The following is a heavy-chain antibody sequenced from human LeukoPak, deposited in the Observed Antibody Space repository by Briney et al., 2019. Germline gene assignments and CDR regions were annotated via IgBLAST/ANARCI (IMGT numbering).Heavy chain of an antibody. J-gene: IGHJ4*02. Sequence: ASVKVSCKVSGYTLTELSMHWVRQAPGKGLEWMGGFDPEDGETIYAQKFQGRVTMTEDTSTDTAYMELSSLRSEDTAVYYCATAMITFGGVIVPGDYWGQGTLVTVSS. CDR1: GYTLTELS. CDR2: FDPEDGET. D-gene: IGHD3-16*02. V-gene: IGHV1-24*01. CDR3: ATAMITFGGVIVPGDY.